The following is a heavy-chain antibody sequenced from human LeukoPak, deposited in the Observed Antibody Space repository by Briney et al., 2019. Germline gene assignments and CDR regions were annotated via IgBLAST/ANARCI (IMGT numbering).Heavy chain of an antibody. D-gene: IGHD3-3*01. V-gene: IGHV1-2*02. J-gene: IGHJ4*02. CDR2: INPNSGGT. CDR3: ARDDDFWSGYHECGCY. CDR1: GYTFTGYY. Sequence: ASVKVSCKASGYTFTGYYMHWVRQAPGQGLEWMGWINPNSGGTNYAQKFQGRVTMTRDTSISTAYMELSRLRSDDTAVYYCARDDDFWSGYHECGCYWGQGTLVTVSS.